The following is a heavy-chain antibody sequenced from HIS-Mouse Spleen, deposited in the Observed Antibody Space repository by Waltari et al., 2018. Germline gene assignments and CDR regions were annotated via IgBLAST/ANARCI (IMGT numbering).Heavy chain of an antibody. CDR2: ISYDGSNK. CDR3: AKASSGWLDY. V-gene: IGHV3-30*18. J-gene: IGHJ4*02. CDR1: GFHLSRYC. D-gene: IGHD6-19*01. Sequence: QVQLVESGGGVVPPGRSRSVSCAAPGFHLSRYCMHWVRQAPGKGLEWVAVISYDGSNKYYADSVKGRFTISRDNSKNTLYLQMNSLRAEDTAVYYCAKASSGWLDYWGQGTLVTVSS.